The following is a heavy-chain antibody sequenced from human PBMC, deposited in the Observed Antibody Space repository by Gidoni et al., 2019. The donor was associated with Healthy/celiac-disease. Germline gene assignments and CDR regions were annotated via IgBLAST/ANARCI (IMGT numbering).Heavy chain of an antibody. CDR2: IYYSGST. CDR1: GGSISSGGYY. D-gene: IGHD3-22*01. CDR3: ARGTYYYDSSGYYWAAFDI. V-gene: IGHV4-31*03. Sequence: QVQLQESGPGLVKPSQTLSLTCTVSGGSISSGGYYWSWIRQHPGKGLEWIGYIYYSGSTYYNPSLKSRVTISVDTSKNQFSLKLSSVTAADTAVYYCARGTYYYDSSGYYWAAFDIWGQGTMVTVSS. J-gene: IGHJ3*02.